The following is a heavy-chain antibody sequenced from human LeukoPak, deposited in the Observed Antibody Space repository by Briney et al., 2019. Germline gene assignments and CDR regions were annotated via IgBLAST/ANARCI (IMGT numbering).Heavy chain of an antibody. CDR2: INPSGGST. CDR1: GYTFTSYY. D-gene: IGHD1-1*01. V-gene: IGHV1-46*01. Sequence: ASVTVSCKASGYTFTSYYMHWVRQAPGQGLEWMGIINPSGGSTIYAQKFQGRVTMTRDISTSTVYMELSSLRSEDTAVYYCARADDLSGAFDIWGQGKMITVSS. J-gene: IGHJ3*02. CDR3: ARADDLSGAFDI.